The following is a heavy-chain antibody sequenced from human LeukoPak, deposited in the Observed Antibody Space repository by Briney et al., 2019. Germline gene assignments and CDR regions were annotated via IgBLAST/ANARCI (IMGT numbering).Heavy chain of an antibody. V-gene: IGHV4-59*12. CDR2: IYYSGST. CDR3: AREGRDAPEYFQH. D-gene: IGHD3-10*01. Sequence: SETLSLTCTVSGGSISSYYWSWIRQPPGKGLEWIGYIYYSGSTNYNPSLKSRVTISVDTSKNQFPLKLSSVTAADTAVYYCAREGRDAPEYFQHWGQGTLVTVSS. CDR1: GGSISSYY. J-gene: IGHJ1*01.